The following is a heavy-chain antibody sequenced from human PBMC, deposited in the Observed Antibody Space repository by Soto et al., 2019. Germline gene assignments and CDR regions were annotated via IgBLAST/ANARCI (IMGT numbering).Heavy chain of an antibody. CDR3: TREPAGYYYGLDV. J-gene: IGHJ6*02. Sequence: EVQLVESGGGLVQPGGSLRLSCAASGFTFSSYWMHWVRQAPGKGLVWVSRIRLDGTYTSYADSVKGRFTISRDNAKNTLSLQMNSLRADDTAVYYCTREPAGYYYGLDVWGQGTTVTVSS. V-gene: IGHV3-74*01. CDR2: IRLDGTYT. CDR1: GFTFSSYW.